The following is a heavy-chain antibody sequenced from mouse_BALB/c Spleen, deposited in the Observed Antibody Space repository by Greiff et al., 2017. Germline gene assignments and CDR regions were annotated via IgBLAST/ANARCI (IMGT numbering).Heavy chain of an antibody. D-gene: IGHD2-1*01. CDR2: IYWDDDK. J-gene: IGHJ3*01. Sequence: QVTLKVSGPGILQPSQTLSLTCSFSGFSLSTSGMGVSWIRQPSGKGLEWLAHIYWDDDKRDNPSLKSRLTISKDTSSNQVFLKITSVDTADTATYYCARRAPDGNYGFAYWGQGTLVTVSA. CDR1: GFSLSTSGMG. CDR3: ARRAPDGNYGFAY. V-gene: IGHV8-12*01.